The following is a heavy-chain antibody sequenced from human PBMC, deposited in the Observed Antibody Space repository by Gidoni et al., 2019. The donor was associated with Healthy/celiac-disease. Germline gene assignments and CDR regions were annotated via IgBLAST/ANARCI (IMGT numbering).Heavy chain of an antibody. CDR3: ARSLLDPKLDYYYYYMDV. V-gene: IGHV1-2*02. D-gene: IGHD1-1*01. J-gene: IGHJ6*03. CDR2: INPNSGGT. CDR1: GYTFTGYY. Sequence: QVQLVQSGAEVKKPGASVKVSCKASGYTFTGYYMHWVRQAPGQGLEWMGWINPNSGGTNYAQKFQGRVTMTRDTSISTAYMELSRLRSDDTAVYYCARSLLDPKLDYYYYYMDVWGKGTTVTVSS.